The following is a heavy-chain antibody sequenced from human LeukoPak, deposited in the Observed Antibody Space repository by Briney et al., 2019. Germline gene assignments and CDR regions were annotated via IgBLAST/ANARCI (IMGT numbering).Heavy chain of an antibody. Sequence: GVSVKVSCKASGYTFTGYYMHWVRQAPGQGLEWTGWINPNSGGTNYAQKFQGRVTMTRDTSISTAYMELSRLRSDDTAVYYCARATYSSDWGYYYYYMDVWGKGTTVTVSS. J-gene: IGHJ6*03. V-gene: IGHV1-2*02. CDR3: ARATYSSDWGYYYYYMDV. CDR2: INPNSGGT. D-gene: IGHD6-19*01. CDR1: GYTFTGYY.